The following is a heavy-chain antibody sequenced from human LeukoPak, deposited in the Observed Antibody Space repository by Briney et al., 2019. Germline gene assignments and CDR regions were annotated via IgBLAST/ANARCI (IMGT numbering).Heavy chain of an antibody. Sequence: PGGSLRLSCAASGFSFSSYWMSWVRQAPGKGLEWVANTKQDGGEKYYVDSVKGRFTISRDNAKNPLYLQMNTLRAEDTAVYYCARGFRGWYAEGFDYWGQGTLVTVSS. CDR1: GFSFSSYW. CDR2: TKQDGGEK. J-gene: IGHJ4*02. D-gene: IGHD6-19*01. CDR3: ARGFRGWYAEGFDY. V-gene: IGHV3-7*01.